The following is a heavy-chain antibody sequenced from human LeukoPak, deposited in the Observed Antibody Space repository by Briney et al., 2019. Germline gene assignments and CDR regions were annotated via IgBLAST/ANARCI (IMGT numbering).Heavy chain of an antibody. D-gene: IGHD6-13*01. CDR1: GFTVSSNY. CDR3: ARGLSAAPPGRY. V-gene: IGHV4-34*01. CDR2: INHSGST. Sequence: GSLRLSCAASGFTVSSNYMSWIRRPPGKGLEWIGEINHSGSTNYNPSLKSRVTISVDTSKNQFSLKLSSVTAADTAVYYCARGLSAAPPGRYWGQGTLVTVSS. J-gene: IGHJ4*02.